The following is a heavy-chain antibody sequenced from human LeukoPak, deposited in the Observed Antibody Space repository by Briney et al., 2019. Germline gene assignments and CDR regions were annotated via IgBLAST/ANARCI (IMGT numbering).Heavy chain of an antibody. CDR1: GFTFSDYY. D-gene: IGHD3-16*02. Sequence: GGSLRLSCAASGFTFSDYYMSWIRQAPGKGLEWVSYISSSGSTIYYADSVKGRLTISRDNAKNSLYLQMNSLRAEDTAVYYCARDRLMITFGGVIVMPFDYWGQGTLVTVSS. CDR3: ARDRLMITFGGVIVMPFDY. CDR2: ISSSGSTI. V-gene: IGHV3-11*04. J-gene: IGHJ4*02.